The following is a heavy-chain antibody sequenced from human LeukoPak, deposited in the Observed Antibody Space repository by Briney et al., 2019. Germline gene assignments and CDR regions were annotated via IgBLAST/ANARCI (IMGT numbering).Heavy chain of an antibody. CDR1: GFTFSSYA. CDR2: ISSNGGST. D-gene: IGHD3-9*01. Sequence: GGSLRLSCAASGFTFSSYAMHWVRQAPGKGLEYVSAISSNGGSTYYANSVKGRFTISRDNSKNTLYLQMGSLRAEDMAVYYCARDRPYDILTGYRPLYYYYYYMDVWGKGTTVTISS. CDR3: ARDRPYDILTGYRPLYYYYYYMDV. V-gene: IGHV3-64*01. J-gene: IGHJ6*03.